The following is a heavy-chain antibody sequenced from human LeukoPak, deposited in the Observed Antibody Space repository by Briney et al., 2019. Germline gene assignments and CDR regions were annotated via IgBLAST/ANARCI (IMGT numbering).Heavy chain of an antibody. D-gene: IGHD2-8*01. V-gene: IGHV3-53*01. CDR3: ARDISMLGDAFDI. J-gene: IGHJ3*02. Sequence: EAGGSLRLSCAASGFTVSSNYMSWVRQAPGKGLEWVSVIYSGGSTYYADSVKGRFTISRDNSKNTLYLHMNSLRAEDTAVYYCARDISMLGDAFDIWGQGTMVTVSS. CDR2: IYSGGST. CDR1: GFTVSSNY.